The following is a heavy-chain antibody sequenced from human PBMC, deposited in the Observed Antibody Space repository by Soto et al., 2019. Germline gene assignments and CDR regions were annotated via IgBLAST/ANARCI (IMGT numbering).Heavy chain of an antibody. CDR3: GAEMTFGKLSVV. Sequence: SVKVSCKASGDTDTNYVISWVRQAPGQGLEWMGGIFPKFGTTYSAQKLQDRLTVTADESTSTVYMQLSSLRLDDTAVYYCGAEMTFGKLSVVWGQGTTVTVSS. CDR1: GDTDTNYV. CDR2: IFPKFGTT. D-gene: IGHD3-16*02. J-gene: IGHJ6*02. V-gene: IGHV1-69*13.